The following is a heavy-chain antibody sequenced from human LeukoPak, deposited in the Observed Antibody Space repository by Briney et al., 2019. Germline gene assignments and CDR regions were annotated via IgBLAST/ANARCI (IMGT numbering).Heavy chain of an antibody. J-gene: IGHJ5*02. Sequence: GASVKVSCKASGYTFTSYEINWVGQATGQGLEWMGWMNPNSGNTGYAQKFQGRVTMTRNTSISTAYMELSSLRSEDTAVYYCARGRDGYNSYWFDPWGQGTLVTVSS. V-gene: IGHV1-8*01. CDR2: MNPNSGNT. CDR3: ARGRDGYNSYWFDP. CDR1: GYTFTSYE. D-gene: IGHD5-24*01.